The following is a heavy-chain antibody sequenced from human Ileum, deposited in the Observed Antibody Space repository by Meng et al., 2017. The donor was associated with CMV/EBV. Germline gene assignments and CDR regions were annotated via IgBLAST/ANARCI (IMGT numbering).Heavy chain of an antibody. CDR2: INPSGGST. Sequence: ASVKVSCKASGYTFTSYYTHWVRQAPGQGLEWMGIINPSGGSTSYAQKFQGRVTMTRDTSTSTVYMELSSLRSEDTAVHYCARVPSITIFGVVNRKTMDVWGQGTTVTGSS. CDR3: ARVPSITIFGVVNRKTMDV. V-gene: IGHV1-46*01. D-gene: IGHD3-3*01. CDR1: GYTFTSYY. J-gene: IGHJ6*02.